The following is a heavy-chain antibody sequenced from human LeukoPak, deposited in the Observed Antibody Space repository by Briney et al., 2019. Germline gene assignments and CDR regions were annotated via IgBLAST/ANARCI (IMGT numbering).Heavy chain of an antibody. J-gene: IGHJ5*02. V-gene: IGHV1-69*05. Sequence: ASVKVSCKASGGTFSSYAISWVRQAPGQGLEWMGGIIPIFGTANYAQKFQGRVIMTRDTSISTAYMELRRLRSDDTATYYCAKDHGFIGSNWFDPWGQGTLVTVSS. D-gene: IGHD3-10*01. CDR3: AKDHGFIGSNWFDP. CDR1: GGTFSSYA. CDR2: IIPIFGTA.